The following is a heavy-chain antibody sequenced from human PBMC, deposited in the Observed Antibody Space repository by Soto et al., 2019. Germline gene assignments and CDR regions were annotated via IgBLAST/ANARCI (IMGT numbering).Heavy chain of an antibody. V-gene: IGHV4-59*12. CDR3: ARSRSLGYCSGGSCYPDYYYYMDV. J-gene: IGHJ6*03. CDR2: IYYSGST. D-gene: IGHD2-15*01. CDR1: GGSISSYY. Sequence: PSETLSLTCTVSGGSISSYYWSWIRQPPGKGLEWIGYIYYSGSTNYNPSLKSRVTISVDTSKNQFSLKLSSVTAADTAVYYCARSRSLGYCSGGSCYPDYYYYMDVWGKGTTVTVSS.